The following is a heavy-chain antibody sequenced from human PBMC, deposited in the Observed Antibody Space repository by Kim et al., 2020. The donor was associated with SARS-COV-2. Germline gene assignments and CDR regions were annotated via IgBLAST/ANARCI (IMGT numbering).Heavy chain of an antibody. CDR2: IYYSGST. CDR1: GGSMNNSNYY. D-gene: IGHD3-16*02. J-gene: IGHJ5*02. Sequence: SETLSLTCSVSGGSMNNSNYYWGWIRQSPGKGLEWIGNIYYSGSTYYNPSLQSRVTISVDTSKNQFSLKLSSVTAADTAVFYCARSRRNNYVWGPYRSTSEWFDPWGQGTLVIVS. CDR3: ARSRRNNYVWGPYRSTSEWFDP. V-gene: IGHV4-39*01.